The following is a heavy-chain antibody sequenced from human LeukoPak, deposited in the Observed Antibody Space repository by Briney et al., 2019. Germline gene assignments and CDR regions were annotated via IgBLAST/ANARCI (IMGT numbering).Heavy chain of an antibody. D-gene: IGHD6-13*01. J-gene: IGHJ4*02. CDR2: INHSRST. CDR3: ARTQRIAAAGKVYGY. Sequence: INHSRSTNYNPSLKSRVTISVDTSKNQFSLKLSSVTAADTAVYYCARTQRIAAAGKVYGYWGQGTLVTVSS. V-gene: IGHV4-34*01.